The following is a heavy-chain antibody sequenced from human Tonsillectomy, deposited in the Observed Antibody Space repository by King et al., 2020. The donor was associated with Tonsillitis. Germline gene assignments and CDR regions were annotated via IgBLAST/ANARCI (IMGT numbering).Heavy chain of an antibody. V-gene: IGHV3-30*04. J-gene: IGHJ6*02. CDR1: KFTFSSYA. CDR2: ISYDGSNK. CDR3: ARANSFYGMDV. Sequence: VQLVESGGGVVQPGRSLRLSCAASKFTFSSYAMHWVRQAPGKGLEWVTVISYDGSNKYYADSVKGRFTISRDNSKNTLYLQMNSLRGEDTAVYYCARANSFYGMDVWGQGTTVTVSS.